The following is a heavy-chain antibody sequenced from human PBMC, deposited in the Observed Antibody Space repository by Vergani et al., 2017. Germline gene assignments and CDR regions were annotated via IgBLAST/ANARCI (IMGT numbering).Heavy chain of an antibody. V-gene: IGHV3-21*01. CDR3: VRERNAYYDFWSGYYTQYYFDY. Sequence: EVQMVESGGGLVKPGGSLRLSCVASGFTFSHYSMNWVRQAPGKGLEWVSSISGNNDDVYYADSVKGRFTISRDNAKNSLYLDMSSLRAEDTAVYYCVRERNAYYDFWSGYYTQYYFDYWGQGTLVTVSS. CDR2: ISGNNDDV. CDR1: GFTFSHYS. J-gene: IGHJ4*02. D-gene: IGHD3-3*01.